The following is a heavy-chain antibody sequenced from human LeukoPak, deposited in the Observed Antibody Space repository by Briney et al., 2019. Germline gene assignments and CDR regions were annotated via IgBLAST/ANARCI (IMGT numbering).Heavy chain of an antibody. J-gene: IGHJ6*02. Sequence: GASVKVSCKASGGTFSSYAISWVRQAPGQGLEWMGGITPIFGTANYAQKFQGRVTITADESTSTAYMELSSLRSEDTAVYYCARDPAGAYIVATQGYGMDVWGQGTTVTVSS. V-gene: IGHV1-69*13. CDR3: ARDPAGAYIVATQGYGMDV. CDR1: GGTFSSYA. D-gene: IGHD5-12*01. CDR2: ITPIFGTA.